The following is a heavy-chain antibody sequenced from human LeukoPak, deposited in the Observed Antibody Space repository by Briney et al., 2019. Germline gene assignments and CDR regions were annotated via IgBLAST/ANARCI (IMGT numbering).Heavy chain of an antibody. V-gene: IGHV3-23*01. CDR2: ISGSGGST. J-gene: IGHJ3*02. Sequence: PGGSLRLSCAASGFTFSSYAMSWVRQAPGKGLEWVSAISGSGGSTYYADSVKGRFTISRDNSKNTPYLQMNSLRAEDTAVYYCASENYYGSGSYLAPAFDIWGQGTMVTVSS. CDR1: GFTFSSYA. D-gene: IGHD3-10*01. CDR3: ASENYYGSGSYLAPAFDI.